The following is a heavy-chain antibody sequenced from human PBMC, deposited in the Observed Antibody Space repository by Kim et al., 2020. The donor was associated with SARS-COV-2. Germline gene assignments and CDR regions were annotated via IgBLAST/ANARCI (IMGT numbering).Heavy chain of an antibody. CDR1: GYTLTELS. CDR3: ATGRSDGYNVWFDP. D-gene: IGHD5-12*01. J-gene: IGHJ5*02. Sequence: ASVKVSCKVSGYTLTELSMHWVRQAPGKGLEWMGGFDPEDGETIYAQKFQGRVTMTEDTSTDTAYMELSSLRSEDTAVYYCATGRSDGYNVWFDPWGQGTLVTVSS. V-gene: IGHV1-24*01. CDR2: FDPEDGET.